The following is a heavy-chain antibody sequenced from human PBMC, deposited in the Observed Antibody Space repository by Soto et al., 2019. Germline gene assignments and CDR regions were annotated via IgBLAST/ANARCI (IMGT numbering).Heavy chain of an antibody. Sequence: WIRQPAGKGLEWIGRIYTSGSTNYNPSLKSRVTMSVDTSKNQFSLKLSSVTAADTAVYYCARVGAARKVYYYYGMDVWGQGTTVTVSS. D-gene: IGHD6-13*01. CDR2: IYTSGST. V-gene: IGHV4-4*07. CDR3: ARVGAARKVYYYYGMDV. J-gene: IGHJ6*02.